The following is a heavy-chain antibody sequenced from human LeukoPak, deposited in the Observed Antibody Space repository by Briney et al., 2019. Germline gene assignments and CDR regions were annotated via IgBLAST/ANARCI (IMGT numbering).Heavy chain of an antibody. CDR1: GDSISTCY. J-gene: IGHJ4*02. D-gene: IGHD3-22*01. V-gene: IGHV4-4*07. Sequence: SETLSLTCTVSGDSISTCYWSWIRQPAGKGLEWIGRIYTSGSTNYNPSLKNRVTMSVDTSKNQFSLKLSSVTAADTAVYYCASTTYYYDSSGYYFLDYWGQGTLVTVSS. CDR2: IYTSGST. CDR3: ASTTYYYDSSGYYFLDY.